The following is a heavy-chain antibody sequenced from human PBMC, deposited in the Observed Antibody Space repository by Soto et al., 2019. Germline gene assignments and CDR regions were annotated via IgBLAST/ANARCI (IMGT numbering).Heavy chain of an antibody. CDR2: IIPILGIA. CDR1: GGTFSSYT. D-gene: IGHD5-12*01. CDR3: ARSGGYSGHDLGGGIDY. Sequence: QVQLVQSGAEVKKPGSSVKVSCKASGGTFSSYTISWVRQAPGQGLEWMGRIIPILGIANYAQKFQGRVTITADKSTSTAYMELSSLRSEDTAVYYCARSGGYSGHDLGGGIDYWGQGTLVTVSS. V-gene: IGHV1-69*02. J-gene: IGHJ4*02.